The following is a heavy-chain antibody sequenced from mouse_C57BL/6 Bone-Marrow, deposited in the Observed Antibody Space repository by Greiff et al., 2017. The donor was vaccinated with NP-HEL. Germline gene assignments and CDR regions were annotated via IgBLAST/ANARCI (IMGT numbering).Heavy chain of an antibody. V-gene: IGHV5-4*01. CDR2: ISDGGSYT. Sequence: VQLKESGGGLVKPGGSLKLSCAASGFTFSSYAMSWVRQTPEKRLEWVATISDGGSYTYYPDNVKGRFTISRDNAKNHLYLQMSHLKSEDTAMYYCARVYGNFDVWGTGTTVTVSS. D-gene: IGHD2-1*01. CDR3: ARVYGNFDV. J-gene: IGHJ1*03. CDR1: GFTFSSYA.